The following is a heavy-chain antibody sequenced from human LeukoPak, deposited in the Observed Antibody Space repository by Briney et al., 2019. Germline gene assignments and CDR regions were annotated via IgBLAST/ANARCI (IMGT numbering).Heavy chain of an antibody. CDR1: GSTFTSYW. V-gene: IGHV5-51*01. CDR3: ARSSVGYCTNGVCYSEDY. D-gene: IGHD2-8*01. J-gene: IGHJ4*02. Sequence: GGSLQISCQCSGSTFTSYWIGWARQLPGKGLEWMGIIYPGDSDTTYSPSFQGQVTISADKSISTAYLQWSSLKASDTAMYYCARSSVGYCTNGVCYSEDYWGQGTLVTVSS. CDR2: IYPGDSDT.